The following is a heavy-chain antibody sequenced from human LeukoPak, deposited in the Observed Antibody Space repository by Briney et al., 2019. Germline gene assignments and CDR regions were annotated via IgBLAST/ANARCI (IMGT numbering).Heavy chain of an antibody. CDR2: ISGGGGST. CDR1: GFTFSSYG. D-gene: IGHD5-24*01. J-gene: IGHJ4*02. Sequence: GGSLRLSCAASGFTFSSYGMHWVRQAPGKGLEWVSAISGGGGSTFYADSVKGRFTISRDNSKNTLYLQMNSLRVEDTAVYYCAKEWRFDYWGQGTLVTVSS. V-gene: IGHV3-23*01. CDR3: AKEWRFDY.